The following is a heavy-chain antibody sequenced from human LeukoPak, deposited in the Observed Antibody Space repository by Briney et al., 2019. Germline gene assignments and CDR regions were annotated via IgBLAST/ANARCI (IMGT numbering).Heavy chain of an antibody. D-gene: IGHD2-15*01. CDR3: ASRGYCSGGSSYYYYYMDV. CDR1: GYTFTSYA. Sequence: ASVKVSCKASGYTFTSYAMNWVRQAPGQGLEWMGWINTNTGNPTYAQGFTGRFVFSLDTSVSTAYLQISSLKAEDTAVYYCASRGYCSGGSSYYYYYMDVWGKGTTVTVSS. J-gene: IGHJ6*03. V-gene: IGHV7-4-1*02. CDR2: INTNTGNP.